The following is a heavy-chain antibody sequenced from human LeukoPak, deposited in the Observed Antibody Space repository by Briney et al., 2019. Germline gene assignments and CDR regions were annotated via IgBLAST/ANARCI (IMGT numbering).Heavy chain of an antibody. CDR3: VKYTGNAILVRFDY. V-gene: IGHV3-23*01. CDR1: GFTFSSYA. CDR2: ISGSGSGT. Sequence: GGSLRLSCAASGFTFSSYAMTWVRQAPGKGLEWVSGISGSGSGTYYADSVKGGFTISRDNSKTTLYLQMNSLRAEDTALYYCVKYTGNAILVRFDYWGQGTLVTVSS. J-gene: IGHJ4*02. D-gene: IGHD2-8*02.